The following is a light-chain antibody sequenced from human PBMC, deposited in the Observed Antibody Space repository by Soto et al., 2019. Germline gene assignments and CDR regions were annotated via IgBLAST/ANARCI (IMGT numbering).Light chain of an antibody. CDR1: QSVSSN. CDR3: QQYNNWPPPLT. J-gene: IGKJ4*01. V-gene: IGKV3-15*01. Sequence: EIVMTQSPATLSVSPGERATLSCRASQSVSSNLARYQQKPGQAPRLLIYGAPTRATGNPTKCSCSGSGTVFSLTISSLQSEDFAVYYCQQYNNWPPPLTFGGGTKVEIK. CDR2: GAP.